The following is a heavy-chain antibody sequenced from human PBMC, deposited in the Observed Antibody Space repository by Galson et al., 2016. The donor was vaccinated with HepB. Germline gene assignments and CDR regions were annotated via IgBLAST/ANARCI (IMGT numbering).Heavy chain of an antibody. CDR2: INQDGSES. CDR3: GSAGTVGN. CDR1: GFTFSTYW. V-gene: IGHV3-7*01. J-gene: IGHJ4*02. D-gene: IGHD2-15*01. Sequence: SLRLSCATSGFTFSTYWMSWVRQAPGTGLEWVANINQDGSESYYVYSVKGRFTISRDDAKSSLPLQMNSLRDEDTAVYYCGSAGTVGNWGQGTLVTVSS.